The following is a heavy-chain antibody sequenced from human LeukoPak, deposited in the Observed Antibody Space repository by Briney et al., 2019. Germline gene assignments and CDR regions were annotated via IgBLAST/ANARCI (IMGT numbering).Heavy chain of an antibody. V-gene: IGHV3-7*01. CDR2: IKEDGSQK. CDR1: GSTFSSYW. J-gene: IGHJ4*02. Sequence: PGGSLRLSCAASGSTFSSYWMSWVRQAPGRGLEWVANIKEDGSQKYYMDSVRGRFTISRDNARNSLYLQMNSLRAEDTAVYYCARGEQVGNFDYWGQGTLVTVSS. CDR3: ARGEQVGNFDY. D-gene: IGHD1-26*01.